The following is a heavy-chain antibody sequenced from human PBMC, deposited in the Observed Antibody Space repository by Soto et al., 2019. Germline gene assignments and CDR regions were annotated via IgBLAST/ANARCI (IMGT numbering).Heavy chain of an antibody. CDR1: GFTFSSYS. Sequence: GGSLRLSCAASGFTFSSYSMNWVRQAPGKGLEWVSSISSSSSYIYYADSVKGRFTISRDNAKNSLYLQMNSLRAEDTAVYYCAIGPDYGGHSFYFAYWGKGTLVTVHS. CDR2: ISSSSSYI. J-gene: IGHJ4*02. D-gene: IGHD4-17*01. V-gene: IGHV3-21*01. CDR3: AIGPDYGGHSFYFAY.